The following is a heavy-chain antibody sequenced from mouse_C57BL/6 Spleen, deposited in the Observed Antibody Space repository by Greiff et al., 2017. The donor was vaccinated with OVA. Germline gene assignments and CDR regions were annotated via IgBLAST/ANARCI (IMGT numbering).Heavy chain of an antibody. CDR1: GFNIKDDY. D-gene: IGHD1-1*01. J-gene: IGHJ1*03. CDR3: TTSGYYGSSHWYFDV. CDR2: IDPENGDT. V-gene: IGHV14-4*01. Sequence: EVQLQQSGAELVRPGASVKLSCTASGFNIKDDYMHWVKQRPEQGLEWIGWIDPENGDTEYASKFQGKATITADTSSNTAYLQLSSLTSEDTAVYYCTTSGYYGSSHWYFDVWGTGTTVTVSS.